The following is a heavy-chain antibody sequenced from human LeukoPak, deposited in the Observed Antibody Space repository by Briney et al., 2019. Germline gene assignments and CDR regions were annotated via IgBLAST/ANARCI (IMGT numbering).Heavy chain of an antibody. D-gene: IGHD5-18*01. CDR2: IIPILGIA. CDR3: AYVDTAMVTTNYFDY. CDR1: GGTFSSYA. J-gene: IGHJ4*02. Sequence: SVKVSCKASGGTFSSYAISWVRQAPGQGLEWMGRIIPILGIANYAQKFQGRVTITADKSTSTAYMELSSLRSEDTAVYYCAYVDTAMVTTNYFDYWGQGTLVTVSS. V-gene: IGHV1-69*04.